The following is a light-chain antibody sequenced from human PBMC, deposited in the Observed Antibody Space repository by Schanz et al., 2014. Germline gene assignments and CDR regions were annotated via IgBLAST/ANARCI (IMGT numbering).Light chain of an antibody. CDR3: QYFGTSPPGQLT. J-gene: IGKJ4*01. V-gene: IGKV3-20*01. CDR1: QSIGIN. CDR2: SAS. Sequence: EIVMTQSPATLSVSPGERATLSCRASQSIGINLAWYQHKPGQAPRLLIYSASSRTTGIPDRFSGSGSGTDFTLTISRLEPEDFAVYYCQYFGTSPPGQLTFGGGTKVEI.